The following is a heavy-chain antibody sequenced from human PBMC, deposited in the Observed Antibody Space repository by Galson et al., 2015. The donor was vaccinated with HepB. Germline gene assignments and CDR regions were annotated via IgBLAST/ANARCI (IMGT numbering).Heavy chain of an antibody. V-gene: IGHV1-3*01. D-gene: IGHD6-19*01. J-gene: IGHJ4*02. CDR1: GYTFTSYA. CDR2: INAGNGNT. Sequence: SVKVSCKASGYTFTSYAMHWVRQAPGQRLEWMGWINAGNGNTKYSQKFQGRVTITRDTSASTAYMELSSLRSEDTAVCYCARASRSIAVAGNFDYWGQGTLVTVSS. CDR3: ARASRSIAVAGNFDY.